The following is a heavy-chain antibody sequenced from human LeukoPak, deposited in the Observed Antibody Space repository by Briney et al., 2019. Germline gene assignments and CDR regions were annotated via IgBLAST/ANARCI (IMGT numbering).Heavy chain of an antibody. V-gene: IGHV4-59*06. J-gene: IGHJ4*02. CDR3: ARSPKQQLVPDY. Sequence: SETLSLTCTVSGGSISTYDWSWIRQHPGKGLEWIGYIYYSGSTYYNPSIKSRVTISVDTSKNQFSLKLSSVTAADTAVYYCARSPKQQLVPDYWGQGTLVTVSS. D-gene: IGHD6-13*01. CDR2: IYYSGST. CDR1: GGSISTYD.